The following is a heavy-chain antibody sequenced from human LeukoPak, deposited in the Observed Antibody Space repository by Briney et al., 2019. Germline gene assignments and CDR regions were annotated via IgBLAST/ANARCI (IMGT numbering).Heavy chain of an antibody. D-gene: IGHD1-14*01. V-gene: IGHV3-15*01. CDR3: TTGIFDY. Sequence: GGSLRLSCVASGFTFSTYSLTWVRQAPGKGLEWVGRIKSKTDGGTTDYAAPVKGRFTISRDDSKNTLYLQMNSLKTEDTAVYYCTTGIFDYWGQGTLVTVSS. CDR2: IKSKTDGGTT. J-gene: IGHJ4*02. CDR1: GFTFSTYS.